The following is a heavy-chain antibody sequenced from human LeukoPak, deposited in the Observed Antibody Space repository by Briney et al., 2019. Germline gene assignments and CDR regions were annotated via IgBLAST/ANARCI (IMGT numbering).Heavy chain of an antibody. V-gene: IGHV3-30*02. CDR1: GFTFSSYG. CDR3: VRDYGSGSYPFDH. J-gene: IGHJ4*02. Sequence: GGSLRLSCAASGFTFSSYGMHWVRQTPGKGLEWVAFIRYDGSNKYYADSVKGRFTISRDNSKNTLYLQMNSLRAEDTAIYSCVRDYGSGSYPFDHWGQGTLVIVSS. D-gene: IGHD3-10*01. CDR2: IRYDGSNK.